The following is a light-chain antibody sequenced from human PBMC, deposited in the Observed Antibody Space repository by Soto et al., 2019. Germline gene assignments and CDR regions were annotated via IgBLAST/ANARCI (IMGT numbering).Light chain of an antibody. CDR3: QQYNSYPYT. CDR2: KAS. V-gene: IGKV1-5*03. CDR1: QSISSW. J-gene: IGKJ2*01. Sequence: DIQMTQSPSTLSASVGDRVTITCRASQSISSWLAWYQQKPGKAPTVLIYKASSLESGVPSRFSGSGSGTEFTLTISSLQFDDFATYYCQQYNSYPYTFGQGTKLEIK.